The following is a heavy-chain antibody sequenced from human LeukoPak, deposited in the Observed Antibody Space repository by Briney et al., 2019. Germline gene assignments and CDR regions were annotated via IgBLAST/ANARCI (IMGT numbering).Heavy chain of an antibody. CDR3: ATAYSTTWSFSDF. CDR1: GFTFSSYS. D-gene: IGHD6-13*01. J-gene: IGHJ4*02. Sequence: PGGSLRLSCAASGFTFSSYSMNWVRQAPGKGLEWVSGLSDGGGYTYYADSVKGRFTISRDNAKNTLYLQMNSLRAEDTAIYYCATAYSTTWSFSDFWGQGTLVTVSS. CDR2: LSDGGGYT. V-gene: IGHV3-23*01.